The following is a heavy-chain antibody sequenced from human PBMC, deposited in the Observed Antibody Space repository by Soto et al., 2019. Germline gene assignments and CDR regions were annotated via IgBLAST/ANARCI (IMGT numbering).Heavy chain of an antibody. D-gene: IGHD3-10*01. CDR2: IYYSGST. V-gene: IGHV4-59*01. J-gene: IGHJ6*02. CDR3: ARASSGVPVGYYYYGMDV. Sequence: SETLSLTCTVSGGSISSYYWIWIRQPPGKGLEWIGYIYYSGSTNYNPSLKSRVTISVDTSKNQFSLKLSSVTAADTAVYYCARASSGVPVGYYYYGMDVWGQGTTVTVSS. CDR1: GGSISSYY.